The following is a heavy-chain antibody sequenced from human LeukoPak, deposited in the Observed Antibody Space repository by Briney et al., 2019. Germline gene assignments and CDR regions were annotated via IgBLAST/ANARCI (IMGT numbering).Heavy chain of an antibody. J-gene: IGHJ4*02. D-gene: IGHD6-19*01. V-gene: IGHV1-2*02. CDR2: INPNSGGT. Sequence: ASVKVSCKASGYTFTGYYMHWVRQAPGQGLEWMGWINPNSGGTNYAQKFQGRVTMTRDTSISTAYMELSRLRSDDTAVYYCARDSSGWYVPFDYWGQGTLVTVSS. CDR3: ARDSSGWYVPFDY. CDR1: GYTFTGYY.